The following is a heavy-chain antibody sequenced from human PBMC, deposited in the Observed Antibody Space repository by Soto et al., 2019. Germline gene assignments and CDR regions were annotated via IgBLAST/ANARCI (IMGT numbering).Heavy chain of an antibody. CDR2: IYYSGST. CDR1: GGSISSGDYY. V-gene: IGHV4-30-4*01. CDR3: PREQQPTPFDP. J-gene: IGHJ5*02. Sequence: SETLSLTCTVSGGSISSGDYYWSWIRQPPGKGLEWIGYIYYSGSTYYNPSLKSRVTISVDTSKNQFSLKLSSVTAADTAVYYGPREQQPTPFDPWGQETLVTVSS. D-gene: IGHD6-13*01.